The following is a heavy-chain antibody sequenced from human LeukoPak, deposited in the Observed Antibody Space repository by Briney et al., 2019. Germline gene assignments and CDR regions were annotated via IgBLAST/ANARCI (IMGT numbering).Heavy chain of an antibody. CDR3: ARAYARSLDGIDY. CDR1: GGSFSGYY. D-gene: IGHD3/OR15-3a*01. CDR2: INHSGST. V-gene: IGHV4-34*01. Sequence: PSETLSLTCAVYGGSFSGYYWSWIRPPPGKGLEWSGEINHSGSTNYNPSLKSRATISVDTSKNQFSLKLSSVTAADTAVYYCARAYARSLDGIDYWGQGTLVTVSS. J-gene: IGHJ4*02.